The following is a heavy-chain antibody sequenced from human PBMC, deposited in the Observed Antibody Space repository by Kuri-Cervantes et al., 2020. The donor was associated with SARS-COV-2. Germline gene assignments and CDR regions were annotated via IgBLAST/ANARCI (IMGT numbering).Heavy chain of an antibody. J-gene: IGHJ4*02. D-gene: IGHD3-10*01. V-gene: IGHV3-23*01. CDR2: ISGSGGST. CDR3: ARDQTGVLLYFGDTNFDY. Sequence: GGSLRLSCAASGFTFSSYAMSWVRQAPGKGLEWVSAISGSGGSTYYADSVKGRFTISRDNSKNTLYLQMNSLRAEDTAVYYCARDQTGVLLYFGDTNFDYWGQGTLVTVSS. CDR1: GFTFSSYA.